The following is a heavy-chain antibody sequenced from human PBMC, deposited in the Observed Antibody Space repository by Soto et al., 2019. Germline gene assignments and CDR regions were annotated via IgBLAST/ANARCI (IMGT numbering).Heavy chain of an antibody. CDR1: GFSFNTHA. CDR3: AKSSGHYDSSGYYGYYYYGMDV. CDR2: ISGSGGST. Sequence: EVQLLDSGGGLVQPGGSLRLSCAASGFSFNTHAMSWVRQAPGKGLEWVSAISGSGGSTYYADSVKGRFTISRDNSQITLHLQMDSLRAEDTALYYCAKSSGHYDSSGYYGYYYYGMDVWGQGTTVTVSS. V-gene: IGHV3-23*01. D-gene: IGHD3-22*01. J-gene: IGHJ6*02.